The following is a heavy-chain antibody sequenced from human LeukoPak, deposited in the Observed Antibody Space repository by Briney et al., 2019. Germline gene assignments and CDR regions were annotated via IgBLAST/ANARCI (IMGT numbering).Heavy chain of an antibody. CDR3: AKGRSGYYYDY. D-gene: IGHD3-22*01. J-gene: IGHJ4*02. CDR1: GFTFSSYA. Sequence: GGSLRLSCAASGFTFSSYAMSWVRQAPGKGLEWVSTISTSGGSTYYAESVKGRSTISRDNSKNTLYLQMDSLRAEDTAVYYCAKGRSGYYYDYWGQGTLVTVSS. V-gene: IGHV3-23*01. CDR2: ISTSGGST.